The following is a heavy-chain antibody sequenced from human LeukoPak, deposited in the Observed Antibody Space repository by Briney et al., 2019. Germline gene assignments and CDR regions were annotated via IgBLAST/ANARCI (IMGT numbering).Heavy chain of an antibody. CDR2: IYSGGST. D-gene: IGHD4-23*01. V-gene: IGHV3-53*01. J-gene: IGHJ3*02. Sequence: GGSLRLSCVASGFTVSSNYMNWVRQAPGKGLEWVSVIYSGGSTYYADSVKGRFTISRDYSKNTLYLQMDSLRADDTAVYYCARGHLYGGNSGDAFDIWGQGTMVTVSS. CDR1: GFTVSSNY. CDR3: ARGHLYGGNSGDAFDI.